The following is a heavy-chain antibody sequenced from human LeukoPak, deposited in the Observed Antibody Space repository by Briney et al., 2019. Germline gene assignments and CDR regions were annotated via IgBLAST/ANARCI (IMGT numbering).Heavy chain of an antibody. J-gene: IGHJ4*02. V-gene: IGHV6-1*01. Sequence: SQTLSLTCAISGDSVSSNSAAWNWIRQSPSRGLEWLGRTYYRSKWYNDYAVSVKSRITINPDTSKNQFSLKLSSVTAADTAVYYCARVERPYGGIDYWGQGTLVTVSS. D-gene: IGHD4-23*01. CDR2: TYYRSKWYN. CDR1: GDSVSSNSAA. CDR3: ARVERPYGGIDY.